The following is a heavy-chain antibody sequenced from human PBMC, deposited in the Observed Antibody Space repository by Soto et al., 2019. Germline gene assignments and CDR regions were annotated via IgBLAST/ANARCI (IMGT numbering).Heavy chain of an antibody. CDR3: ARDSGP. CDR2: INAVYGNT. V-gene: IGHV1-3*01. D-gene: IGHD1-26*01. J-gene: IGHJ5*02. CDR1: GYTFTSYA. Sequence: ASVKVSCKASGYTFTSYAMHWVRQAPGQRLEWMGWINAVYGNTKYSQKFQGRVTITRDESTSTAYMELSSLRSEDTAVYYCARDSGPWGQGTLVTVSS.